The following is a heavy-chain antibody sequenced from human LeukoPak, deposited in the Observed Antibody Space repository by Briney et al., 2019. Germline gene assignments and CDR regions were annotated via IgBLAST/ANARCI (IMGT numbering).Heavy chain of an antibody. Sequence: GESLKISCKGSGYGFTSYWIGWVSQMPGKGLECMGIIYPGDSDTRYSPSFQGQVIISADKSISTAYLQWNSLKASDTAMYYCARLGGYTYAYEADYWGQGTLVTVSS. J-gene: IGHJ4*02. D-gene: IGHD5-18*01. CDR3: ARLGGYTYAYEADY. V-gene: IGHV5-51*01. CDR1: GYGFTSYW. CDR2: IYPGDSDT.